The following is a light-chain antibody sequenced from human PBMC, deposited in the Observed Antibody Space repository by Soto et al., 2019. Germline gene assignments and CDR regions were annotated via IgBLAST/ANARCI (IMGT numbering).Light chain of an antibody. J-gene: IGKJ4*01. CDR3: QKYNEWPPLT. V-gene: IGKV3-15*01. CDR2: GAS. CDR1: QSVNSN. Sequence: EILMTQSPATLSVSPGERATLSCRASQSVNSNLSWYRQKPGQAPRLLIYGASTRATGIPARFSGSGSGTEFTLTINSLQSEDFAVFYCQKYNEWPPLTCGGGTKEEIK.